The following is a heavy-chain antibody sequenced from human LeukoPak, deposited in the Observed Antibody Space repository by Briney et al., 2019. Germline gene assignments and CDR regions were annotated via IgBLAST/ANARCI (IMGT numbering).Heavy chain of an antibody. V-gene: IGHV1-18*01. Sequence: ASVKVSCKASGYTFTSHGISWVRQAPGQGLEWMGWISTYNGNTNYAQKLQGRVPMTTDTSTSTAYMDLRSLRSDDTAVYYCARDDTSSGYYEFGYWGQGTLVTVSS. CDR2: ISTYNGNT. CDR1: GYTFTSHG. CDR3: ARDDTSSGYYEFGY. J-gene: IGHJ4*02. D-gene: IGHD6-19*01.